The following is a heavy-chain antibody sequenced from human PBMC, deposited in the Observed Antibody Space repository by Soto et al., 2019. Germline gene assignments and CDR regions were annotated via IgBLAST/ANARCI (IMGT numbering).Heavy chain of an antibody. CDR2: ISYDGSNK. CDR3: ARDQIAAAGIDY. D-gene: IGHD6-13*01. J-gene: IGHJ4*02. CDR1: GFTFSSYG. Sequence: PGGSLRLSCAASGFTFSSYGMHWVRQAPGKGLEWVAVISYDGSNKYYADSVKGRFTISRDNSKNTLYLQMNSLRAEDTAVYYCARDQIAAAGIDYWGQGTLVTGSS. V-gene: IGHV3-30*03.